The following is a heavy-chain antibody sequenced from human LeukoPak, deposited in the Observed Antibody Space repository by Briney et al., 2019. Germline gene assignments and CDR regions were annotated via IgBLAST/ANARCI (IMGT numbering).Heavy chain of an antibody. CDR3: AGQGAGRRGFFAFDY. CDR2: TYYRSKWYN. D-gene: IGHD3-22*01. Sequence: SQTLSLTCAISGDSVSSSSATWNWIRQSPSRGLEWLGRTYYRSKWYNDYAVSVKSRITIYPDTSKNQFSLQLNSVTPEDTAVYYCAGQGAGRRGFFAFDYWGHGTLVTVSS. V-gene: IGHV6-1*01. J-gene: IGHJ4*01. CDR1: GDSVSSSSAT.